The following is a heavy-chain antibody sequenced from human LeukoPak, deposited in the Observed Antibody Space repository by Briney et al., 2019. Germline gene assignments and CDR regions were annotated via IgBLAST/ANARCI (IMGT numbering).Heavy chain of an antibody. CDR2: ITGSAGST. CDR3: AKGNYGDYGMDV. Sequence: GGSLRLSCAASGFTFTNYAMSWVRQAPGKGLEWVSLITGSAGSTDYADSVKGRFTISRDNSKNTLYLQMNSLRAEDTAIYYCAKGNYGDYGMDVWGQGTTVTVSS. CDR1: GFTFTNYA. D-gene: IGHD4-17*01. J-gene: IGHJ6*02. V-gene: IGHV3-23*01.